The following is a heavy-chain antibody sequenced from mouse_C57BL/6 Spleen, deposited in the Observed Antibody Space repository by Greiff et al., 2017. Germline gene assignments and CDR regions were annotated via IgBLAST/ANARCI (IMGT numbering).Heavy chain of an antibody. CDR2: ISSGGSYT. CDR3: ARREGITTAGFAY. CDR1: GFTFSSYG. D-gene: IGHD1-2*01. J-gene: IGHJ3*01. Sequence: EVHLVESGGDLVKPGGSLKLSCAASGFTFSSYGMSWVRQTPDKRLEWVATISSGGSYTYYPDSVKGRFTISRDNAKNTLYLQMSSLKSEDTAMYYCARREGITTAGFAYWGQGTLVTVSA. V-gene: IGHV5-6*01.